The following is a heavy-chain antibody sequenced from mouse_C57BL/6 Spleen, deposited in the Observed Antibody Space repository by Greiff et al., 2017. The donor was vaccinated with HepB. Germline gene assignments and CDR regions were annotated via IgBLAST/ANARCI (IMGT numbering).Heavy chain of an antibody. CDR2: IYPGDGDT. J-gene: IGHJ2*01. CDR3: ARSDDYDGYFDY. Sequence: VKVVESGAELVKPGASVKISCKASGYAFSSYWMNWVKQRPGKGLEWIGQIYPGDGDTNYNGKFKGKATLTADKSSSTAYMQLSSLTSEDSAVYFCARSDDYDGYFDYWGQGTTLTVSS. D-gene: IGHD2-4*01. CDR1: GYAFSSYW. V-gene: IGHV1-80*01.